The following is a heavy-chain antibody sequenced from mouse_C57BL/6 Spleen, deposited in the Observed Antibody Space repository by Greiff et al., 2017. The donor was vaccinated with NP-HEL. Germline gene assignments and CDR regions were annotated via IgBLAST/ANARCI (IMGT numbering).Heavy chain of an antibody. J-gene: IGHJ3*01. CDR1: GFNIKDDY. CDR2: IDPENGDT. CDR3: TFYWWFAY. D-gene: IGHD2-1*01. V-gene: IGHV14-4*01. Sequence: VQLKESGAELVRPGASVKLSCTASGFNIKDDYMHWVKQRPEQGLEWIGWIDPENGDTEYASKFQGKATITADTSSNTAYLQLSSLTSEDTAVYYCTFYWWFAYWGQGTLVTVSA.